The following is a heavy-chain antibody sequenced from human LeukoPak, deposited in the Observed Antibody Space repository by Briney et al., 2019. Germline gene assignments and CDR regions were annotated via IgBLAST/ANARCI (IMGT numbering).Heavy chain of an antibody. V-gene: IGHV4-34*01. CDR3: ARAAGRVIDY. J-gene: IGHJ4*02. CDR1: GGSFSGYY. D-gene: IGHD3-22*01. Sequence: SETLSVTCAVYGGSFSGYYWSWIRQPPGKGLEWIGEINHSGSTNYNPSLKSRVTISVDTSKKQFSLKLSSVTAADTAVYYCARAAGRVIDYWGQGTLVTVSS. CDR2: INHSGST.